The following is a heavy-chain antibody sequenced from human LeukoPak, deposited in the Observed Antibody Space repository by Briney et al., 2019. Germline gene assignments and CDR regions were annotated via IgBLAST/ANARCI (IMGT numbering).Heavy chain of an antibody. CDR3: AKESSSNWFDP. Sequence: PGGSLRLSCAASGFTFSIYWMHWVRQAPGKGLVWVSRINSDGSSTSYADSVKGRFTISRDNAKNTLYLQMNSLRAEDTAVYYCAKESSSNWFDPWGQGTLVTVSS. J-gene: IGHJ5*02. V-gene: IGHV3-74*01. CDR2: INSDGSST. D-gene: IGHD6-13*01. CDR1: GFTFSIYW.